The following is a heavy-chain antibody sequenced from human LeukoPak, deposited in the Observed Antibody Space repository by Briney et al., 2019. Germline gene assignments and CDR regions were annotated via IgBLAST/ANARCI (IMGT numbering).Heavy chain of an antibody. D-gene: IGHD5-18*01. CDR2: IYSGGST. V-gene: IGHV3-53*01. J-gene: IGHJ4*02. CDR1: GFSVSSDY. Sequence: GSLRLSCAASGFSVSSDYMTWVRQAPGKGLEWVSVIYSGGSTYCADSVKGRFTISRDNSKNTLYLQMNNLRVEDTAVYFCARYHTALNYWGQGTLVTASS. CDR3: ARYHTALNY.